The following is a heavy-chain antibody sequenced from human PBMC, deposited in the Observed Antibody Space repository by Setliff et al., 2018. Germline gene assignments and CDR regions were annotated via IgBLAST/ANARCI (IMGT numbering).Heavy chain of an antibody. CDR3: VRDGHNRNDLDY. D-gene: IGHD1-20*01. V-gene: IGHV3-21*01. CDR2: ISSGSTYK. Sequence: GGSLRLSCEASGFTFSRYSMNWVRQAPGKGLEWVSSISSGSTYKNYADSVKGRFTISRDNAKNSLYLQMNSLRAEDTAVYYCVRDGHNRNDLDYWGQGTLVTVSS. CDR1: GFTFSRYS. J-gene: IGHJ4*02.